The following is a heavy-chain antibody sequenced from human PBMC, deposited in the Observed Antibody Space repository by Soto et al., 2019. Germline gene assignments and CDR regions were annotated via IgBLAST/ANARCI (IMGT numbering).Heavy chain of an antibody. V-gene: IGHV4-31*03. CDR3: ARDTSSSPYYNHGMDV. CDR2: IYYSGTT. Sequence: QVQLQESGPGLVKPSQTLTLTCTASGGSISISGYHWTWIRQHPGKGLEWIGSIYYSGTTYYNPSPQSRLTISIDTSANQFALRLSSVTAADTAVYYCARDTSSSPYYNHGMDVWGQGTTVTVSS. J-gene: IGHJ6*02. CDR1: GGSISISGYH. D-gene: IGHD6-6*01.